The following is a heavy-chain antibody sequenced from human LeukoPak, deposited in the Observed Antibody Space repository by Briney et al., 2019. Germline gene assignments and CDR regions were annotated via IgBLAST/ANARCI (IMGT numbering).Heavy chain of an antibody. V-gene: IGHV4-34*01. CDR1: GGSFSGYY. CDR3: ARRRVPRGVRAREVYFDY. J-gene: IGHJ4*02. CDR2: INHSGST. Sequence: ASETLSLTCAVYGGSFSGYYWSWIRQPPGKGLEWIGEINHSGSTNYNPSLKSRVTISVDTSKNQFSLKLSSVTAADTAVYYCARRRVPRGVRAREVYFDYWGQGTPVTVSS. D-gene: IGHD3-10*01.